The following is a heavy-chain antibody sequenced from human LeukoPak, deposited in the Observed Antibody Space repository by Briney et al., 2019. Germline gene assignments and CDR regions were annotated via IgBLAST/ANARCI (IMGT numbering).Heavy chain of an antibody. V-gene: IGHV3-30*19. CDR2: ISYDGSNK. D-gene: IGHD5-24*01. CDR3: ARSQSGDGYNYDY. Sequence: PGRSLRLSCATSGFTFNRFGMHWVRQAPGKGLEWVAVISYDGSNKYYADSVKGRFTISRDNSKNTLYLQMNSLRAEDTAVYYCARSQSGDGYNYDYWGQGTLVTVSS. CDR1: GFTFNRFG. J-gene: IGHJ4*02.